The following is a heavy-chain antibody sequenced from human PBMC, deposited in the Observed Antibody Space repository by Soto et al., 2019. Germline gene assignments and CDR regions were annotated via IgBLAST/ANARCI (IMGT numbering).Heavy chain of an antibody. J-gene: IGHJ6*03. V-gene: IGHV3-64*01. D-gene: IGHD2-15*01. CDR2: ISSNGGST. Sequence: GGSLRLSCAASGFTFSSYAMHWVRQAPGKGLEYVSAISSNGGSTYYANSVKGRFTISRDNSKNTLYLQMGSLRAEDMAVYYCARLDASYCSGGSCYSAHYYYYMDVWGKGTTVTVSS. CDR3: ARLDASYCSGGSCYSAHYYYYMDV. CDR1: GFTFSSYA.